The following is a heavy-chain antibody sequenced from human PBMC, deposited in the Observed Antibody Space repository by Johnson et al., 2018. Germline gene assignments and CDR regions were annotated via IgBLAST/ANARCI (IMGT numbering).Heavy chain of an antibody. Sequence: QVQLVESGGGVVQPGRSLRLSCAASGFTFSSYGMHWVRQAPGKGLEWVAVIWYDGSNKYYADSVKVRFTISRDNSKNTLYLQMNSLRAEETAVYYCARDNTLAFDIWGKGTMVTVSS. CDR2: IWYDGSNK. D-gene: IGHD2-2*02. CDR3: ARDNTLAFDI. J-gene: IGHJ3*02. V-gene: IGHV3-33*01. CDR1: GFTFSSYG.